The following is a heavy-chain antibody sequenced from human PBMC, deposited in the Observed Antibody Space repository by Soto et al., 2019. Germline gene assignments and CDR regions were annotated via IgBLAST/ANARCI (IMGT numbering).Heavy chain of an antibody. CDR2: IIPIFGTA. Sequence: GASVKVSCKASGGTFSSYAISWVRQAPGQGLEWMGGIIPIFGTANYAQKFQGRVTITADESTSTAYMELSSLRSEDTAVYYCARDYSFYYYDSSGYWGGMDVWGQGTTVTVSS. CDR1: GGTFSSYA. J-gene: IGHJ6*02. V-gene: IGHV1-69*13. D-gene: IGHD3-22*01. CDR3: ARDYSFYYYDSSGYWGGMDV.